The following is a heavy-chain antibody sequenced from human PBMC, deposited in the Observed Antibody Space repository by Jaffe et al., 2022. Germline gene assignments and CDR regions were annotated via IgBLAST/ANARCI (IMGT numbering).Heavy chain of an antibody. D-gene: IGHD1-26*01. Sequence: EVHLLESGGGLVQPGGSLRLSCAASGFTFDNYAMSWVRQTPGKGLEWLSGILGSGLGTYYTDSAKGRFTISRDNSKNTAYLEMDTLRAEDTGVYYCAREPTWGGTPFFDNWGQGTLVTVSS. CDR2: ILGSGLGT. J-gene: IGHJ4*02. V-gene: IGHV3-23*01. CDR1: GFTFDNYA. CDR3: AREPTWGGTPFFDN.